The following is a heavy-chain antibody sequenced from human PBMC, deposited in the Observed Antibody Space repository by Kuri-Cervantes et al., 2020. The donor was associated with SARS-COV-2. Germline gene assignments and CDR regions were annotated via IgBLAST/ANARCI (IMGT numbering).Heavy chain of an antibody. V-gene: IGHV4-38-2*02. CDR3: ASRSASLTELYYFDY. CDR2: IYHSGST. J-gene: IGHJ4*02. D-gene: IGHD1-20*01. Sequence: SETLSLTCTVSGYSISSGYYWDWIRQPPGKGLEWIGSIYHSGSTYYNPSLKSRVTISVDTSKNQFSLKLSSVTAADTAVYYCASRSASLTELYYFDYWGQGTLVTVSS. CDR1: GYSISSGYY.